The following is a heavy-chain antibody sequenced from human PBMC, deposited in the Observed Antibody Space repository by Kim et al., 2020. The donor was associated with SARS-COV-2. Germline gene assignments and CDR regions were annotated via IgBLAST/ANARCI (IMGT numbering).Heavy chain of an antibody. D-gene: IGHD5-12*01. CDR3: ARDLLENGYNSRCFDY. CDR2: IYYSGST. V-gene: IGHV4-31*03. J-gene: IGHJ4*02. Sequence: SETLSLTCTVSGGSISSGGYYWSWIRQHPGKGLEWIGYIYYSGSTYYNPSLKSRVTISVDTSKNQFSLKLSSVTAADTAVYYCARDLLENGYNSRCFDYWGQGTLVTVSS. CDR1: GGSISSGGYY.